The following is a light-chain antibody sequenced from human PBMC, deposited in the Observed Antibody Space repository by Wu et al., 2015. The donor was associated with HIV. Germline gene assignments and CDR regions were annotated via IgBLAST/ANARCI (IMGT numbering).Light chain of an antibody. V-gene: IGKV3-20*01. CDR1: QXVSSSY. J-gene: IGKJ5*01. CDR3: QQYGSSRIT. Sequence: SCRASQXVSSSYLAWYQQKPGQAPGSSSMVHPAGPLASQTGSVAVGLGTDFTLTISRLEPEDFAVYYCQQYGSSRITFGQGTRLEIK. CDR2: VHP.